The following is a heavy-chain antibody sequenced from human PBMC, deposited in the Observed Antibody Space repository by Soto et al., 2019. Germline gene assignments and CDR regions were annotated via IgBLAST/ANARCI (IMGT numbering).Heavy chain of an antibody. J-gene: IGHJ5*02. Sequence: QVHLVESGAEVKKPGASVKVSCKASGYTFTSKDINWVRQAPGRGLEWIGWMNTNTNTTDSAQHFKCRISLTWNTSISTAYMELSDLNSDDTAVYYCACEVVEIYSLWLDPWGQGTLVTVSS. CDR1: GYTFTSKD. CDR2: MNTNTNTT. CDR3: ACEVVEIYSLWLDP. V-gene: IGHV1-8*01. D-gene: IGHD2-21*01.